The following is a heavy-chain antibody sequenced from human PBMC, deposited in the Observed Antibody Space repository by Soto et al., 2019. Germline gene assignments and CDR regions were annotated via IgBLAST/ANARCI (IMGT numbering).Heavy chain of an antibody. D-gene: IGHD2-15*01. CDR1: GYTFTTYY. CDR3: ARAGYCSGGTCFHGNCDY. V-gene: IGHV1-46*01. CDR2: INPNGVST. J-gene: IGHJ4*02. Sequence: QVQLVQSGAEVKRPGASVKVSCKASGYTFTTYYMHWVRQAPGQGLEWLGIINPNGVSTTYAQKFQVRVTMTRDTSTSTVYLELSSLRSQDTAVYYCARAGYCSGGTCFHGNCDYWGQGTLVTVSA.